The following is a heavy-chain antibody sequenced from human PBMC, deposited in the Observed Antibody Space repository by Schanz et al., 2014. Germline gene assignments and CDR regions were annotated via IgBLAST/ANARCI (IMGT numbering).Heavy chain of an antibody. Sequence: EVQLLESGGGLVKPGGSLRLSCAASGFTFSSYAMSWVRQAPGKGLEWVSTISASGGSTYYADSVKGRFTISRDNSKNILYLQMNSLRAEDTAVYYCARDRGYCSGGSCLTFDYWGQGTLVTVSS. D-gene: IGHD2-15*01. CDR1: GFTFSSYA. V-gene: IGHV3-23*01. J-gene: IGHJ4*02. CDR2: ISASGGST. CDR3: ARDRGYCSGGSCLTFDY.